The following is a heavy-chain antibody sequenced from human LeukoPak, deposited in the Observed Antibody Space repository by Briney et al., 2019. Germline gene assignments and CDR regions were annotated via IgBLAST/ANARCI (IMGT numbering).Heavy chain of an antibody. CDR2: ISASGGST. D-gene: IGHD1-26*01. Sequence: GGTLRLSCAASGFTFSSSAMSWVRQVPGKGLEWVSGISASGGSTSYADSVRGRFTISRDNSKNTLYVQMNSLGDEDTAVYHCAKDQRWESPHYLDSWGQGTLVTVSS. CDR3: AKDQRWESPHYLDS. CDR1: GFTFSSSA. J-gene: IGHJ4*02. V-gene: IGHV3-23*01.